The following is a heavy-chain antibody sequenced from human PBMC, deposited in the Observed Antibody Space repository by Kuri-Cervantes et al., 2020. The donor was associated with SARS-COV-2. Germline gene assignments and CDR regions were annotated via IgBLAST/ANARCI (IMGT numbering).Heavy chain of an antibody. CDR3: AGERGLTTVNWFDP. CDR1: GGSISSYY. J-gene: IGHJ5*02. CDR2: FYYSGRT. Sequence: AEILSPTFTVSGGSISSYYWSWFRQPPGKGLEWSGYFYYSGRTNYNPSLKSGVAISVDTTKNQCSLKLSSVTAADTAVYYCAGERGLTTVNWFDPWGQGTLVTVSS. V-gene: IGHV4-59*01. D-gene: IGHD4-17*01.